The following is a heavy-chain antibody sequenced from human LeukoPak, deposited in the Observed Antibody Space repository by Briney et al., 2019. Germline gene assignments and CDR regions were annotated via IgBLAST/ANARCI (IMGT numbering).Heavy chain of an antibody. CDR2: INHSGST. V-gene: IGHV4-34*01. D-gene: IGHD3-22*01. CDR1: GGSFSGYY. J-gene: IGHJ3*02. Sequence: SETLSLTCAVYGGSFSGYYWSWIRQPPGKGLEWIGEINHSGSTNYNPSLKSRVTISVDTSKNQFSLKLSSVTAADTAVYYRARDTETYYYDSSGYRGAFDIWGQGTMVTVSS. CDR3: ARDTETYYYDSSGYRGAFDI.